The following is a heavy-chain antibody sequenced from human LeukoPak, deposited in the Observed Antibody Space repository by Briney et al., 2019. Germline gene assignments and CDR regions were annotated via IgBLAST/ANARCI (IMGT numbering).Heavy chain of an antibody. CDR2: INHSGST. CDR1: GGSFSGYY. Sequence: SETLSLTCAVYGGSFSGYYWSWIRQPPGKGLEWIGEINHSGSTNYNPSLKSRVTISVDTSKNQFSLKLSSVTAADTAVYYCARHPMTTVTPGFDYWGQGTLVTVSS. CDR3: ARHPMTTVTPGFDY. J-gene: IGHJ4*02. V-gene: IGHV4-34*01. D-gene: IGHD4-17*01.